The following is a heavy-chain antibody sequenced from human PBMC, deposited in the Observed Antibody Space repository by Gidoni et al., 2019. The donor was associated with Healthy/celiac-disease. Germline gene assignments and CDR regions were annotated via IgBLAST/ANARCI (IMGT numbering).Heavy chain of an antibody. Sequence: QVQLQQWGAGLLKPSETMSLTCAVYGGSFSGYYWSWSRQPPGTGLEWIGEINHSGSTNYKPSLKSRVTISVDTSKNQFSLKLSSVTAADTAVYYCARCGVGVRGGPPYYWGQGTLVTVSS. CDR2: INHSGST. V-gene: IGHV4-34*01. D-gene: IGHD3-10*01. J-gene: IGHJ4*02. CDR1: GGSFSGYY. CDR3: ARCGVGVRGGPPYY.